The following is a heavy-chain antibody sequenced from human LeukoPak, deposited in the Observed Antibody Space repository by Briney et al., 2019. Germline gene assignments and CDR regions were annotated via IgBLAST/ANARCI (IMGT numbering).Heavy chain of an antibody. Sequence: PGGSLRLSCAASGFTFSSYGMHWVRQAPGKGLEWVAVISYDGSNKYYADSVKGRFAISRDNSKNTLYLQMNSLRAEDTAVYYCAKDGFYGSGSYPGYFQHWGQGTLVTVSS. CDR3: AKDGFYGSGSYPGYFQH. CDR1: GFTFSSYG. CDR2: ISYDGSNK. J-gene: IGHJ1*01. V-gene: IGHV3-30*18. D-gene: IGHD3-10*01.